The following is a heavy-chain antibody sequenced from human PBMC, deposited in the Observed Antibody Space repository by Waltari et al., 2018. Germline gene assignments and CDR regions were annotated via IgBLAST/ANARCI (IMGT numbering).Heavy chain of an antibody. Sequence: EVQLFESGGGLVQPGGSLRLSCAASGFTFNTYWMKGIRQAPGKGLEWVANINPDGSQKFYVDSVKGRFTVSRDNAQNSLYLQMNNLRAEDTAVYYCTTLARGESGDYWGQGTLVTVSS. J-gene: IGHJ4*02. CDR3: TTLARGESGDY. CDR1: GFTFNTYW. D-gene: IGHD3-10*01. V-gene: IGHV3-7*01. CDR2: INPDGSQK.